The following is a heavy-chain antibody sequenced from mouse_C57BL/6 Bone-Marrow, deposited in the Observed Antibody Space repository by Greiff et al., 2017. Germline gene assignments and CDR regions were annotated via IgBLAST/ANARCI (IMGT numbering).Heavy chain of an antibody. Sequence: EVKLVEPVAELVRPGASVKLSCTASGFTIKNTYMHWVKQRPEQGLEWIGRIDPANGNTKYAPKFQGKATITADTSSNTAYLQLSSLTSEDTAICCCAGGSFDYWGQGTTLTVSS. D-gene: IGHD3-1*01. V-gene: IGHV14-3*01. CDR3: AGGSFDY. J-gene: IGHJ2*01. CDR1: GFTIKNTY. CDR2: IDPANGNT.